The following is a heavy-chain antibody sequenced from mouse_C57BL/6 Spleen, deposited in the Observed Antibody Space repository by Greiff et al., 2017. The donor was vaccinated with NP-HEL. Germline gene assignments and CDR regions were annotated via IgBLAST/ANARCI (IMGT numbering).Heavy chain of an antibody. J-gene: IGHJ4*01. CDR3: AIIYYYGSSYLAMDY. CDR2: INPNNGGT. D-gene: IGHD1-1*01. Sequence: VQLQQSGPELVKPGASVKMSCKASGYTFTDYNMHWVKQSHGKSLEWIGYINPNNGGTSYNQKFKGKATLTVNKSSSTAYMELRSLTSEDSAVYYCAIIYYYGSSYLAMDYWGQGTSVTVSS. V-gene: IGHV1-22*01. CDR1: GYTFTDYN.